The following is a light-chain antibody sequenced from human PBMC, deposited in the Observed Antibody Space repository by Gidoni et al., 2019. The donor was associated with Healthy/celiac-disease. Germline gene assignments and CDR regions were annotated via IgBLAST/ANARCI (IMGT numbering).Light chain of an antibody. CDR1: QSFSSY. CDR3: QQRSNWPLLT. J-gene: IGKJ4*01. CDR2: DAS. V-gene: IGKV3-11*01. Sequence: ELVLTQSPATLSLSPGERATLSCRASQSFSSYLACYQQKPGQAPRLLIYDASNRATGIPARFSGSGSGTDFTLTISSLEPEDFAVYYCQQRSNWPLLTFGGGTKVEIK.